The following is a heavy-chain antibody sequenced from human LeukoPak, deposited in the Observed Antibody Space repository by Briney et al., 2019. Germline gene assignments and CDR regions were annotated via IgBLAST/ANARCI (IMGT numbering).Heavy chain of an antibody. CDR1: GGSLSSSSFY. J-gene: IGHJ4*02. Sequence: RPSETLSLTCAVSGGSLSSSSFYWGWIRQPPGKGLEWIASIYYTGTTHYNPSLKSRVTMSLDTSNNQFSLKLSSVTAADTAVYYCVTVGATAFDYWGQGTLVTVSS. CDR3: VTVGATAFDY. V-gene: IGHV4-39*01. D-gene: IGHD1-26*01. CDR2: IYYTGTT.